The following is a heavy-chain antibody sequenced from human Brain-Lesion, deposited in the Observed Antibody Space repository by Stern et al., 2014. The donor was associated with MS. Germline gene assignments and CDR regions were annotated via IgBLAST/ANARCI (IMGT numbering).Heavy chain of an antibody. J-gene: IGHJ4*02. CDR1: GYTFISYA. CDR3: SRDDHRDSSGHYAPFDY. D-gene: IGHD3-22*01. Sequence: QVQLMQSGAEVKKPGASVKVSCKASGYTFISYAMQWVRQAPGQRLEWMGRINGVDDKTKYSHKFQGRVTITRDTSANTVYMELSSLRSEDTAVYYCSRDDHRDSSGHYAPFDYWGQGTRVTVSS. V-gene: IGHV1-3*01. CDR2: INGVDDKT.